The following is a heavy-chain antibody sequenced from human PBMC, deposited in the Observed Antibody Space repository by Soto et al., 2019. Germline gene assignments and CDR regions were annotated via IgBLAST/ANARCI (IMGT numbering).Heavy chain of an antibody. CDR3: AKETLGYCSSGGCRIDY. D-gene: IGHD2-15*01. J-gene: IGHJ4*02. CDR2: ISSSSSYI. CDR1: GFTFTSYS. Sequence: GGSLRLSCAAYGFTFTSYSMNWVRQAPVKGLEWVSSISSSSSYIYYADSVKGRFTISRDNSKNTLYLQMNSLRAEDTAVYYCAKETLGYCSSGGCRIDYWGQGTLVTVSS. V-gene: IGHV3-21*04.